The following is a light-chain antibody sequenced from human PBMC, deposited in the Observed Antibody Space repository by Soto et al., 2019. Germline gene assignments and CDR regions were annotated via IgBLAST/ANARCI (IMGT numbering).Light chain of an antibody. CDR2: EAS. J-gene: IGKJ4*01. V-gene: IGKV1-33*01. CDR1: QAIKNY. Sequence: DIQMTQSPSSLSAPVGDRVTITCQASQAIKNYLNWYQQQPGQAPKLLSYEASNLETGVPSRFSGSGSGRSFTCTISSLQPEDIATYYCQQCADVITFGGGTRIEIK. CDR3: QQCADVIT.